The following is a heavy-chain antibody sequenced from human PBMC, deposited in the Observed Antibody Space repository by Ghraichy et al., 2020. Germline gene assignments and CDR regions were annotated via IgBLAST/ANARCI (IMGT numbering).Heavy chain of an antibody. V-gene: IGHV3-21*01. Sequence: GGSLRLSCAASGFTFSSYSMNWVRQAPGKGLEWVSSISSSSSYIYYADSVKGRFTISRDNAKNSLYLQMNSLRAEDTAVYYCARDREKGEAVDIWGQGTMVTVSS. CDR2: ISSSSSYI. CDR3: ARDREKGEAVDI. CDR1: GFTFSSYS. D-gene: IGHD1-26*01. J-gene: IGHJ3*02.